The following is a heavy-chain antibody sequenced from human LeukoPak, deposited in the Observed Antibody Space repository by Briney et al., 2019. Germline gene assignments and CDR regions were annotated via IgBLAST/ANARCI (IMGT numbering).Heavy chain of an antibody. D-gene: IGHD1-26*01. CDR3: AKKYSTGLDP. CDR2: INGSGGSA. J-gene: IGHJ5*02. V-gene: IGHV3-23*01. Sequence: GGSLRLSCAASGFTFSSYAMSWVRQAPGKGLEWVSDINGSGGSAYYADSVKGRFTISRDNSKNTLYLQMNSLRAEDTAVYYCAKKYSTGLDPWGQGTLVTVSS. CDR1: GFTFSSYA.